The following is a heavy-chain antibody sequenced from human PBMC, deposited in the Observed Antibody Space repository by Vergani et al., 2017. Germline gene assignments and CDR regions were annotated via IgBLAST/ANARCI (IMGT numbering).Heavy chain of an antibody. CDR2: ISSSSRTI. J-gene: IGHJ4*02. Sequence: EVQLVESGGGLVQPGGSLRLSCAASGFTFSSYSMNWVRQAPGKGLEWVSYISSSSRTIYYADSVKGRFTISRDNAKNSLYLQMNRLRAEDTAVYYCAGPLVVVAGNVDYWGQGTLVTVSS. D-gene: IGHD2-15*01. V-gene: IGHV3-48*01. CDR1: GFTFSSYS. CDR3: AGPLVVVAGNVDY.